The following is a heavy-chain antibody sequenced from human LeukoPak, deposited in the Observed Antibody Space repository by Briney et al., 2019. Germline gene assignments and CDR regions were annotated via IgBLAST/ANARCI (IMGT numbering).Heavy chain of an antibody. CDR1: GYSISSGYY. V-gene: IGHV4-38-2*02. J-gene: IGHJ4*02. CDR2: IYHSGST. CDR3: ASSIVGATSGFDY. Sequence: PSETLSLTCTVSGYSISSGYYWGWIRQPPGKGLEWIGSIYHSGSTYYNPSLKSRVTISVDTSKDQFSLKLSSVTAADTAVYYCASSIVGATSGFDYWGQGTLVTVSS. D-gene: IGHD1-26*01.